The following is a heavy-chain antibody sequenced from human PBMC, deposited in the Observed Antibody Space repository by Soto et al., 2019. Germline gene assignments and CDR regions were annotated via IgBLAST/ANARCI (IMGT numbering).Heavy chain of an antibody. D-gene: IGHD6-6*01. CDR1: GGTFSSYA. Sequence: ASVKVSCKASGGTFSSYAISWVRQAPGQGLEWMGGIIPIFGTANYAQKFQGGVTITADESTSTAYMELSSLRSEDTAVYYCARAGSSSDPGFDYWGQGTLVTVSS. CDR2: IIPIFGTA. J-gene: IGHJ4*02. V-gene: IGHV1-69*13. CDR3: ARAGSSSDPGFDY.